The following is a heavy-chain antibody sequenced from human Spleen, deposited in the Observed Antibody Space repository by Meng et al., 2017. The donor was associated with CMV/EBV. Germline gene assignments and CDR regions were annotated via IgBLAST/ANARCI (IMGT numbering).Heavy chain of an antibody. D-gene: IGHD3-3*01. J-gene: IGHJ4*02. V-gene: IGHV4-4*01. CDR2: IYHSGGT. CDR3: ATLNDFWSGYYSESPVDY. CDR1: ISTMNW. Sequence: ISTMNWWSCVRQPPGKGLEWIGEIYHSGGTSYNPSLNSRVTISVDKSKNQFSLKLSSVTAADTAVYFCATLNDFWSGYYSESPVDYWGQGTLVTVSS.